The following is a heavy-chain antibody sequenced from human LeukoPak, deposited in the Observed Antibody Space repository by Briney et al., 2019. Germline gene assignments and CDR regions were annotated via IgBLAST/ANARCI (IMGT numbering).Heavy chain of an antibody. CDR2: MYTSGST. V-gene: IGHV4-61*02. J-gene: IGHJ6*03. CDR1: SGSISSGSYY. Sequence: SETPSLTCTVSSGSISSGSYYWSWIRQPAGKGLEWIGRMYTSGSTNYNPSLKSRVTISVDTSKNQFSLKLSSVTAADTAVYYCARGASSSSAIGYYYYYMDVWGKGTTVTVSS. CDR3: ARGASSSSAIGYYYYYMDV. D-gene: IGHD6-6*01.